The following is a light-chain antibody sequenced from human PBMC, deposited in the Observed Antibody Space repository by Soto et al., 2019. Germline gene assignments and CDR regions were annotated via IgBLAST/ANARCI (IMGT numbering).Light chain of an antibody. J-gene: IGKJ1*01. CDR2: ATS. Sequence: DIQMTQSPSSLSASVGDRVTITCRASQGISTHLAGYQQKRGKVPKLLIYATSTLQSGVPSRFSGSGSGTDYTLTISSRQPEDVASYYCQKYSSAPWTCGQGPKVEIK. CDR1: QGISTH. CDR3: QKYSSAPWT. V-gene: IGKV1-27*01.